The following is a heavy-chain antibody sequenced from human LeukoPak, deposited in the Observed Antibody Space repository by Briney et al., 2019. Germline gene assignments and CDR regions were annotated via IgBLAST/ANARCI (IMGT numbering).Heavy chain of an antibody. CDR2: ISSSSSYI. V-gene: IGHV3-21*01. J-gene: IGHJ4*02. CDR3: ARDAVASNYYGSGSYGYYFDY. Sequence: KPGGSLRLSCAASGFTFSSYSVNWVRQAPGKGLEWVSSISSSSSYIYYADSVKGRFTISRDNAKNSLYLQMISLRAEDTAVYYCARDAVASNYYGSGSYGYYFDYWGQGTLVTVSS. CDR1: GFTFSSYS. D-gene: IGHD3-10*01.